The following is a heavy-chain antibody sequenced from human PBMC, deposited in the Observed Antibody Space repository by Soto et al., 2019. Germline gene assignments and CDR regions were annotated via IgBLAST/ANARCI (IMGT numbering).Heavy chain of an antibody. V-gene: IGHV4-59*08. CDR1: GGSISSYY. CDR3: AGQSYYYYMDV. J-gene: IGHJ6*03. CDR2: IYYSGST. Sequence: PSETLSLTCTVSGGSISSYYWSWIRQPPGKGLEWIGYIYYSGSTNYNPSLKSRVTISVDTSKNQFSLKLSSVTAADTAVHYCAGQSYYYYMDVWGKGTTVTVSS.